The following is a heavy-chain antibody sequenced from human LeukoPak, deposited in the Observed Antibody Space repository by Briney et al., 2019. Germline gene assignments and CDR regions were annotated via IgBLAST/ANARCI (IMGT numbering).Heavy chain of an antibody. D-gene: IGHD3-3*01. CDR1: GFTFSSYS. Sequence: GGSLRLSCAASGFTFSSYSMNWVRQAPGKGLEWVSSISSSSSYIYYADSVKGRFTISRDNAKNSLYLQMNSLRAEDTAAYYCARESITIFGVVIGNAFDIWGQGTMVTVSS. CDR3: ARESITIFGVVIGNAFDI. V-gene: IGHV3-21*01. J-gene: IGHJ3*02. CDR2: ISSSSSYI.